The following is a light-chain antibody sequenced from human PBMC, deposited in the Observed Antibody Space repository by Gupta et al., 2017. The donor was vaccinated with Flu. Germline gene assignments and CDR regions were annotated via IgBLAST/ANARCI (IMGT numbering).Light chain of an antibody. CDR3: GSYTSSSLWV. CDR2: EVS. V-gene: IGLV2-14*01. J-gene: IGLJ3*02. CDR1: SSYLGAYKL. Sequence: HSALTPPASVSGSPGQSFTIPGTGSSSYLGAYKLDWWYKQHPGKAPKLMIYEVSNRPTGVANRFSGSKSGNTASLTISGLQTEDEADYYCGSYTSSSLWVFGGGTKLTVL.